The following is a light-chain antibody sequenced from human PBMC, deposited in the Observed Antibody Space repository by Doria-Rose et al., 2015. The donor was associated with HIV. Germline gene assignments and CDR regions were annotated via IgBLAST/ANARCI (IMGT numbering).Light chain of an antibody. J-gene: IGKJ3*01. CDR2: WAS. Sequence: DIRLTQSPESLGMSLGERATLNCKSNQSLLYTSKNYLAWYQQKPGQPPKLSIYWASTRQSGFSARFSGSGSGTYFTLTIISLETEDVAVYYCHQYYDTPSFGPGATVDI. V-gene: IGKV4-1*01. CDR3: HQYYDTPS. CDR1: QSLLYTSKNY.